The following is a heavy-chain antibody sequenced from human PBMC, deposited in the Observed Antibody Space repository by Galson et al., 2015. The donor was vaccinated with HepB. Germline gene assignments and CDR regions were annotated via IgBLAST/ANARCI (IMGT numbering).Heavy chain of an antibody. V-gene: IGHV1-46*03. D-gene: IGHD1/OR15-1a*01. CDR1: GYTFTSFY. J-gene: IGHJ3*02. CDR3: ATKNKNAFDI. CDR2: INPGGGST. Sequence: SVKVSCKASGYTFTSFYIHWVRQAPGQGLEWMGIINPGGGSTTYAHKFQGRVAMTRDTSTSTVFMELSSLRSEDTAVYYCATKNKNAFDIWGRGTMVTVSS.